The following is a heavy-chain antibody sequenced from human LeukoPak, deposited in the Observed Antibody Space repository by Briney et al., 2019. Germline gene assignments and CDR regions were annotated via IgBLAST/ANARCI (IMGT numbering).Heavy chain of an antibody. Sequence: SETLSLTCTVSGGSISNSYWNWIRQPPGKGLEWIGYISYSGTNSNPSLKSRLTLSVDTSKNELSLKLSSVTAADTAVYYCARRASRENYLDYWGQGTLVTVSS. J-gene: IGHJ4*02. CDR2: ISYSGT. CDR1: GGSISNSY. D-gene: IGHD5-24*01. V-gene: IGHV4-59*08. CDR3: ARRASRENYLDY.